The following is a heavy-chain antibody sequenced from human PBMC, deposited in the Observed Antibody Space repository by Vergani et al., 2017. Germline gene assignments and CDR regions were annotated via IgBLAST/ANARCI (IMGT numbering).Heavy chain of an antibody. J-gene: IGHJ6*02. CDR2: ISAYNGNT. CDR3: AGDSYSSSSSYYYGMDV. D-gene: IGHD6-6*01. Sequence: QVQLVQSGAEVKKPGASVKVSCKASGYTFTSYGISWVRPAPGQGLEWMGWISAYNGNTNNAQKPQGRVTRTTDTSTSTAYMGLRSLRSADTAVYYCAGDSYSSSSSYYYGMDVWGQGTTVTVSS. CDR1: GYTFTSYG. V-gene: IGHV1-18*04.